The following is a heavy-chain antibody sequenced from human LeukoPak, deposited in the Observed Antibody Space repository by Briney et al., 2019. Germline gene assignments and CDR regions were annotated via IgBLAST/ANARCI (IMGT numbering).Heavy chain of an antibody. CDR2: ISSRSSYI. CDR1: GFTFSSYG. V-gene: IGHV3-21*06. J-gene: IGHJ4*02. Sequence: GGSLRLSCAASGFTFSSYGMNWVRQAPGKGLEWVSSISSRSSYIYYADSVKGRFTISRDNAKNSLYLQLNSLRAEDTAVYCCARQYYDIWSGYYTADYYFDDWGQGTLVTVSS. CDR3: ARQYYDIWSGYYTADYYFDD. D-gene: IGHD3-3*01.